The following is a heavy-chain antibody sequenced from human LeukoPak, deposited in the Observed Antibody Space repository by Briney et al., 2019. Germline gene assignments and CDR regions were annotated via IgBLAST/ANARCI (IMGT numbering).Heavy chain of an antibody. V-gene: IGHV5-51*01. CDR1: GYSFTSYW. D-gene: IGHD3-10*01. CDR2: IYPGDSDT. Sequence: GESLKSSCKGSGYSFTSYWIGWVRQMPGKGLEWMGIIYPGDSDTRYSPSFQGQVTISADKSISTAYLQWSSLKASDTAMYYCARWHLGAYGSGSYNADYWGQGTLVTVSS. J-gene: IGHJ4*02. CDR3: ARWHLGAYGSGSYNADY.